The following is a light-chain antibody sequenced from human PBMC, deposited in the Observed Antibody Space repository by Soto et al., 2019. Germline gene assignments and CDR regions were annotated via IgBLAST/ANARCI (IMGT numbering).Light chain of an antibody. CDR3: QQYNVWPLT. V-gene: IGKV3-15*01. CDR1: QSVSSN. Sequence: EIVMTQSPATLSVSPGERATLSCRASQSVSSNLAWYQQKPGQTPKLLIYIASTRATGIPARFSGCGSGKEFTLTISSLQAEYFAVYYCQQYNVWPLTFGGGTKVEFK. J-gene: IGKJ4*01. CDR2: IAS.